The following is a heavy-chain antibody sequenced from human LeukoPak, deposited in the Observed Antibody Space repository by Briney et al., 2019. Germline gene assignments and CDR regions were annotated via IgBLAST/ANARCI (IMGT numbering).Heavy chain of an antibody. Sequence: GSLRLSCAASGFTFSSYWMSWVRQAPGKGLEWVANIKQDGSEEVYVDSVKGRFTISRDNAKNSLNTLRAEDTAVYYCARDPYSSTWSYGMDVWGQGTTVTVSS. V-gene: IGHV3-7*05. J-gene: IGHJ6*02. D-gene: IGHD6-6*01. CDR3: ARDPYSSTWSYGMDV. CDR1: GFTFSSYW. CDR2: IKQDGSEE.